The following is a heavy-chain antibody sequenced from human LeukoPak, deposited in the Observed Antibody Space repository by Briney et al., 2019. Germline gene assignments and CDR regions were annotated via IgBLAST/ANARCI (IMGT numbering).Heavy chain of an antibody. V-gene: IGHV3-23*01. CDR2: ISGSGGST. Sequence: GGSLRLSCAASGFTFSSYAMSWVRQAPGKGLEWVSAISGSGGSTYYADSVKGRFTISRDNSKNTLYLQMNSLRADDTAVYYCAKRRGLELLYYYYMDVWGKGTTATVSS. D-gene: IGHD1-7*01. CDR3: AKRRGLELLYYYYMDV. J-gene: IGHJ6*03. CDR1: GFTFSSYA.